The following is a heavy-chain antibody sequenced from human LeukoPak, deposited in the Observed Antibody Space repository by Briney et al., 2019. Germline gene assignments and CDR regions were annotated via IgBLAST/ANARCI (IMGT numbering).Heavy chain of an antibody. V-gene: IGHV3-30*02. CDR1: GFTFSNYG. Sequence: GGSLRLSCAASGFTFSNYGMHWVRQAPGKGLEWVAFIRYDGSNKYYADSVKGRFTISRDNSKNTLYLQMNSLRAEDTAVYYCAKDTGERLGILTGYYKSRKSYFGYWGQGTLVTVSS. D-gene: IGHD3-9*01. CDR3: AKDTGERLGILTGYYKSRKSYFGY. J-gene: IGHJ4*02. CDR2: IRYDGSNK.